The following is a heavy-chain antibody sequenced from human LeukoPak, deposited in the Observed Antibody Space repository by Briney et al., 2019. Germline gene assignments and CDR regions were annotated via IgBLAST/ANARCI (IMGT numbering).Heavy chain of an antibody. D-gene: IGHD5-18*01. V-gene: IGHV1-2*02. CDR1: GYTFTGYY. CDR3: ARGTAYV. CDR2: INPNSDRT. J-gene: IGHJ6*04. Sequence: GASVKVSCKASGYTFTGYYMHWVRQAPGQGLEGMGWINPNSDRTSYAQKFQGRVTITNDTSISPAYMDLTRLRSDDTAVHYCARGTAYVWGKGTTVTVSS.